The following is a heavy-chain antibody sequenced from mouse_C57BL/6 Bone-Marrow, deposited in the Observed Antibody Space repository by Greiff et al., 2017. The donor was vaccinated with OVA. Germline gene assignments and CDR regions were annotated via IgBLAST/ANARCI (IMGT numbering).Heavy chain of an antibody. V-gene: IGHV14-4*01. Sequence: VQLQQSGAELVRPGASVKLSCTASGFNIKDDYMHWVKERPEQGLEWIGWIDPENGETEYAKKFQGKATITADTSSQTVYRHLSSLTSEDTAVYYVTTYRFWGRGTTLTVS. J-gene: IGHJ2*01. CDR2: IDPENGET. CDR1: GFNIKDDY. CDR3: TTYRF.